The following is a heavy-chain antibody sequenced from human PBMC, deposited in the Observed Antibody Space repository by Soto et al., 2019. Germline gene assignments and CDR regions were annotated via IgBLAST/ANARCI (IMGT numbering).Heavy chain of an antibody. CDR2: ISSIGSTI. J-gene: IGHJ3*02. CDR3: ARDARSGYHRQRCTFDI. Sequence: QVQLVESGGGLVKPGGSLRLSCAASGFTFSDYYMSWIRQAPGKGLEWVSYISSIGSTIYYADSVKAQFTISRDNAKNSLYHQMNSLRAEDTAVYYGARDARSGYHRQRCTFDIWGQGTSVTVSS. CDR1: GFTFSDYY. D-gene: IGHD3-3*01. V-gene: IGHV3-11*01.